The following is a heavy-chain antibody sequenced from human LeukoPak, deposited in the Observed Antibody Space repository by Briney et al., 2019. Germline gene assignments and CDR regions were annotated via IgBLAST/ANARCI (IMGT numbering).Heavy chain of an antibody. J-gene: IGHJ4*02. Sequence: KPSRTLSLTCTVSGGSISSGSYYWSWIRQPAGKGLEWIGRIYTSGSTNYNPSLKSRVTISVDTSKNQFSLKLSSVTAADTAVYYCARGSSGWFYYFDYWGQGTLVTVSS. CDR1: GGSISSGSYY. CDR3: ARGSSGWFYYFDY. V-gene: IGHV4-61*02. D-gene: IGHD6-19*01. CDR2: IYTSGST.